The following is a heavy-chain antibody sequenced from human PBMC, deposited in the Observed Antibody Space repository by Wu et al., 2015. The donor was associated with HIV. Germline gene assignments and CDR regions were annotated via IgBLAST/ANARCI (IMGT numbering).Heavy chain of an antibody. J-gene: IGHJ4*02. Sequence: QVQLVQSGAEVKKPGASVKVSCKASGYTFSSYYMHWVRQAPGQGLEWMGIINPSGGSTSYAQKFQGRVTMTRETSTSTVYVEVSTLRSEDTAVYYCGRDITMVRGVTGIDYWGQGTLVTVSS. CDR2: INPSGGST. V-gene: IGHV1-46*03. CDR3: GRDITMVRGVTGIDY. CDR1: GYTFSSYY. D-gene: IGHD3-10*01.